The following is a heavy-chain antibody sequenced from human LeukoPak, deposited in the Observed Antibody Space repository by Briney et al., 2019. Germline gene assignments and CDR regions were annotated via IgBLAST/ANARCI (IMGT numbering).Heavy chain of an antibody. CDR1: GYTFTAYY. J-gene: IGHJ4*02. Sequence: ASVKVSCKTSGYTFTAYYLHWVRQAPGQGLEWMGWINPKSGGTDFAQKFQGRVTMTRDTSISTAYMELSRLRSDDTAVYYCAADPGHYGDYDFDYWGQGTLVTVSS. V-gene: IGHV1-2*02. D-gene: IGHD4-17*01. CDR2: INPKSGGT. CDR3: AADPGHYGDYDFDY.